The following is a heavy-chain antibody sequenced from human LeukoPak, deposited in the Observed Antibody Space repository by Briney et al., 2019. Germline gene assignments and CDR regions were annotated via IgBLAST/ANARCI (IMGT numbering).Heavy chain of an antibody. V-gene: IGHV4-59*08. CDR3: ARLGCFGDLGPPNYGMDV. CDR1: GGSISSYY. J-gene: IGHJ6*01. CDR2: IYYSGST. Sequence: SETLSLTCTVSGGSISSYYWSWIRQPPGKGLEWIGYIYYSGSTNYNPSLKSRVTISVDTSKNQFSLKLSSVTAADTAVYYCARLGCFGDLGPPNYGMDVWVEGTTV. D-gene: IGHD3-10*01.